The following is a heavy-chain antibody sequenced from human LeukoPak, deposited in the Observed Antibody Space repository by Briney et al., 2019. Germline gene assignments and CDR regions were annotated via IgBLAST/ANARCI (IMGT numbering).Heavy chain of an antibody. D-gene: IGHD3-10*01. Sequence: GASVKVSRKASGGTFSSYTISWVRQAPGQGLEWMGRIIPILGIANYAQKFQGRVTITADKSTSTAYMELSSLRSEDTAVYYCARDRSSGSYLSYGMDVWGQGTTVTVSS. CDR1: GGTFSSYT. CDR3: ARDRSSGSYLSYGMDV. CDR2: IIPILGIA. J-gene: IGHJ6*02. V-gene: IGHV1-69*04.